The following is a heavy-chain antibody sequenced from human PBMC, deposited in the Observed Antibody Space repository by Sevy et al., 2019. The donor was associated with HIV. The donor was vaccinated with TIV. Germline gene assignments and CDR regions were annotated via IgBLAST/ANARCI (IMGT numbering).Heavy chain of an antibody. CDR2: IYSGDKT. Sequence: GGSLRLSCAASGFSVSDTYMSWVRQAPGKGLEWVSVIYSGDKTYHADSVKGRFTISRDSSKNTIYLQLNSLRADDTAVYYCAKALNPALESMIEVIFRTLKGFDVWGQGTMVTVSS. CDR3: AKALNPALESMIEVIFRTLKGFDV. CDR1: GFSVSDTY. D-gene: IGHD3-22*01. V-gene: IGHV3-53*01. J-gene: IGHJ3*01.